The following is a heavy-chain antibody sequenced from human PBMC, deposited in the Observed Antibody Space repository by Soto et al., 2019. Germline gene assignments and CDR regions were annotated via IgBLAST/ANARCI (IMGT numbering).Heavy chain of an antibody. V-gene: IGHV5-10-1*01. CDR1: GYSFTSYW. Sequence: HGESLKISCKGSGYSFTSYWISWVRQMPGKGLEWMGRIDPSDSYTNYSPSFQGHVTISADKSISTAYLQWSSLKASDTAMYYCARHGYSGYDYYYYYGMDVWGQGTTVTVSS. D-gene: IGHD5-12*01. J-gene: IGHJ6*02. CDR2: IDPSDSYT. CDR3: ARHGYSGYDYYYYYGMDV.